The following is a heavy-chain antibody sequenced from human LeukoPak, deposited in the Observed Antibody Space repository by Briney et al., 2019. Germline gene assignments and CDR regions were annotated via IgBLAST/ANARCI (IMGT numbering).Heavy chain of an antibody. D-gene: IGHD4-23*01. J-gene: IGHJ4*02. CDR1: GFTFRTYW. Sequence: PGGSLRLSCGASGFTFRTYWRHWVRQAPGKGLVWVSRIGGDGSNTNFADSVRGRFAISRDNAKDTLYLQMNSLRAEDTAVYYCARGGRHDYDGRPPDYWGQGTLVTVSS. CDR2: IGGDGSNT. V-gene: IGHV3-74*01. CDR3: ARGGRHDYDGRPPDY.